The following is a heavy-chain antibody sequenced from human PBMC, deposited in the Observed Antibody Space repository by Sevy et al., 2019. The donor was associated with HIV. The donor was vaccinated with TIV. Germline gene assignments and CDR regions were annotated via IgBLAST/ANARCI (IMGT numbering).Heavy chain of an antibody. CDR1: GYTFTSYG. D-gene: IGHD3-10*01. CDR2: ISAYNGNT. V-gene: IGHV1-18*04. J-gene: IGHJ6*03. Sequence: ASVKVSCKASGYTFTSYGISWVRQAPGQGLEWMVWISAYNGNTNYAQKLQGRVTMTTDTSTSTAYMELRSLRSDDTAVYYCARVRTGARSYYYYMDVWGKGTTVTVSS. CDR3: ARVRTGARSYYYYMDV.